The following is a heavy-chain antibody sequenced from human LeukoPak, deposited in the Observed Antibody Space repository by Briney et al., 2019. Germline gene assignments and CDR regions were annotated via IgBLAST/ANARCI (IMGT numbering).Heavy chain of an antibody. V-gene: IGHV4-30-2*05. CDR1: GGSISSGGYY. D-gene: IGHD1-1*01. CDR3: ARGVFGTVSYYYYMDV. CDR2: IYHSGST. J-gene: IGHJ6*03. Sequence: SQTLSLTCTVSGGSISSGGYYWSWIRQPPGKGLEWIGYIYHSGSTYYNPSLKSRVTISVDTSKNQFSLKLSSVTAADTAVYYCARGVFGTVSYYYYMDVWGKGTTVTVSS.